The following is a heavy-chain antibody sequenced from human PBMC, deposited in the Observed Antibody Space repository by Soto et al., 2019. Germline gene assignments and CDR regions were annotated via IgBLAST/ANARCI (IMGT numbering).Heavy chain of an antibody. V-gene: IGHV4-28*03. D-gene: IGHD2-2*01. CDR3: ARASLGYCSSTSCRSNWFDP. CDR2: IYYSGTT. CDR1: GYSISSSNW. Sequence: SETLSLTCAVSGYSISSSNWWGWIRQPPGKGLEWIGYIYYSGTTYYNPSLKSRVTISVDTSKNQFSLKLSSVTAADTAVYYCARASLGYCSSTSCRSNWFDPWGQGTLVTVSS. J-gene: IGHJ5*02.